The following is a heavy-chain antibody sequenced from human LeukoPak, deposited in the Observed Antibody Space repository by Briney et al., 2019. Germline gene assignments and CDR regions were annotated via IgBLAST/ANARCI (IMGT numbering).Heavy chain of an antibody. J-gene: IGHJ3*02. D-gene: IGHD1-26*01. CDR3: ARDDDEWELLYGVYAFDI. CDR2: IKQDGSEK. Sequence: GGSLRLSCAASGFTFSSYGMHWVRQAPGKGLEWVANIKQDGSEKYFVDSVKGRFTISRDNAKNSLYLQMNSLRAEDTAVYYCARDDDEWELLYGVYAFDIWGQGTMVTVSS. V-gene: IGHV3-7*01. CDR1: GFTFSSYG.